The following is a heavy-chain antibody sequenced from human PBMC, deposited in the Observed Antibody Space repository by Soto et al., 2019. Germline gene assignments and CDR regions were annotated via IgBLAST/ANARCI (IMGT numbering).Heavy chain of an antibody. D-gene: IGHD7-27*01. V-gene: IGHV4-61*01. CDR2: IYYSGST. J-gene: IGHJ4*02. Sequence: SETLSLTCTVSGGSVSSGSYYWSWIRQPPGKGLEWIGYIYYSGSTNYNPSLKSRVTISVDTSKNQFSLKLSSVTAADTAVYYCARNHLNTGVGGSDYWGQGTLVTVSS. CDR1: GGSVSSGSYY. CDR3: ARNHLNTGVGGSDY.